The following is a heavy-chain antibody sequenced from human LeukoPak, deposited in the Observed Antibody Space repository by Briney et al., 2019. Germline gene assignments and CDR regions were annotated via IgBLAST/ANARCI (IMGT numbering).Heavy chain of an antibody. CDR2: IYHSGST. V-gene: IGHV4-38-2*02. D-gene: IGHD4-23*01. J-gene: IGHJ5*02. CDR1: GYSISSGYY. Sequence: SETLSLTCTVSGYSISSGYYWGWIRQPPGKGLEWIGSIYHSGSTYYNPSLKSRVTISVDTSKNQFSLKLSSVTAADTAVYYCARSHGGNSGDWFDPWGQGTLVTVSS. CDR3: ARSHGGNSGDWFDP.